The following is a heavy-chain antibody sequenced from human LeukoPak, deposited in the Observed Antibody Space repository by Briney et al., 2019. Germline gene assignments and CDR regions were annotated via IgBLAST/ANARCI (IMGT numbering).Heavy chain of an antibody. CDR1: GFTFSNYG. J-gene: IGHJ4*02. D-gene: IGHD2-8*01. CDR2: ISRGGVTT. V-gene: IGHV3-23*01. Sequence: PGGSLRLSCAASGFTFSNYGMSWVRQAPGKGLEWVSTISRGGVTTYYADSVKGRFTISRDNSKNTLYLQMNSLRAEDTAVYYCARMGYWGQGTLVTVSS. CDR3: ARMGY.